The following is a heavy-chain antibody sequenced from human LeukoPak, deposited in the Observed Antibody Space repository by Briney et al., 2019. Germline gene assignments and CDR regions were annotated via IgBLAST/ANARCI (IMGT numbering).Heavy chain of an antibody. CDR2: LSGSGGST. CDR1: GFTFSSYA. D-gene: IGHD3-10*01. J-gene: IGHJ4*02. Sequence: GGSLRLSCAAPGFTFSSYAMSWVRQAPGKGLEGVSALSGSGGSTYYADSVKGRFTMSRDNSKNTLDLQMNSLRAEDTAVYYCAKVLYTMVRPCCDYWGQGTLVTVSS. V-gene: IGHV3-23*01. CDR3: AKVLYTMVRPCCDY.